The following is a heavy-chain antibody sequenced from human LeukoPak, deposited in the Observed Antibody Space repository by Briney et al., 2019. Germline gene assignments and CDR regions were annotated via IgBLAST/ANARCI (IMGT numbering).Heavy chain of an antibody. D-gene: IGHD3-10*01. J-gene: IGHJ3*02. CDR2: ISRNSGSI. Sequence: GGSLRLSCAASGFTFDDYAMHWVRQAPGKGLEWVSGISRNSGSIGYADSVKGRFTISRDNAKNSLYLQMNSLRAEDTALYYCAKDMEDNRGEDIEGAFDIWGQGTMVTVSS. CDR3: AKDMEDNRGEDIEGAFDI. V-gene: IGHV3-9*01. CDR1: GFTFDDYA.